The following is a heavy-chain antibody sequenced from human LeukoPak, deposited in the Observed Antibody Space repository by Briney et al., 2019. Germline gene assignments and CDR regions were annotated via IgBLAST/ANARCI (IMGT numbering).Heavy chain of an antibody. D-gene: IGHD3-10*01. CDR1: GFNFNSYC. J-gene: IGHJ4*02. Sequence: QPGGSLRLSCAASGFNFNSYCMSWVRQAPGKGLECVANIKQDGSEIYFVDSVKGRLTISRDNAKSSLYLQMNSLRGEDTAVYYCARARYCSGVYFFDCWGQRTLVTVSS. V-gene: IGHV3-7*04. CDR3: ARARYCSGVYFFDC. CDR2: IKQDGSEI.